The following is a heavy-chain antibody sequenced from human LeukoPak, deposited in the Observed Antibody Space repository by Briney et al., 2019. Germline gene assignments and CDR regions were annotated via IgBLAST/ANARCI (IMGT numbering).Heavy chain of an antibody. CDR2: IYHSGST. CDR3: ARKAGDILTGYSSNWFDP. CDR1: GGSISSGGYY. V-gene: IGHV4-30-2*01. Sequence: SQTLSLTCTVSGGSISSGGYYWSWIRQPPGKGLEWIGYIYHSGSTYYNPSPKSRVTISVDRSKNQFSLKLSSVTAADTAVYYCARKAGDILTGYSSNWFDPWGQGTLVTVSS. J-gene: IGHJ5*02. D-gene: IGHD3-9*01.